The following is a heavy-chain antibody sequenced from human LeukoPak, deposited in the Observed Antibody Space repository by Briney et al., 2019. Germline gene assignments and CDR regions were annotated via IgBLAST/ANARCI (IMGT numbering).Heavy chain of an antibody. CDR2: INPNSGGT. J-gene: IGHJ3*02. V-gene: IGHV1-2*02. Sequence: ASVKVSCKASGYTFTGYYMHWVRQAPGQGLEWMGWINPNSGGTNYAQKLQGRVTMTTDTSTSTDYMELRSLSSDATAVYYCAFSLYLFPLGPPGAPDAFDIWGQGTLVTVSS. CDR3: AFSLYLFPLGPPGAPDAFDI. CDR1: GYTFTGYY. D-gene: IGHD3-16*01.